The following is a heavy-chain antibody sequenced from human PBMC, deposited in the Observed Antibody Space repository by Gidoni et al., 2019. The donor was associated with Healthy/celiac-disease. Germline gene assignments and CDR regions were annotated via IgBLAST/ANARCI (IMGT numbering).Heavy chain of an antibody. J-gene: IGHJ4*02. CDR2: ISRNGGST. V-gene: IGHV3-64D*08. D-gene: IGHD3-10*01. CDR3: VKDLMGGSGSYRDY. Sequence: EVQLVESGGGLVQPGGSLGLSCSASGFTFRSYAMHWVRQAPGKGLEYVSAISRNGGSTYYADAVKGRFTISRDKSKNTLYLQMSSLRAEDTAVYYCVKDLMGGSGSYRDYWGQGTLVTVSS. CDR1: GFTFRSYA.